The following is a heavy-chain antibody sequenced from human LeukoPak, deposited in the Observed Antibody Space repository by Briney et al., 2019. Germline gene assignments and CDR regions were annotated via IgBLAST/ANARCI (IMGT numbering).Heavy chain of an antibody. CDR2: IYQSGHA. Sequence: PSETLSLTFKVSNYSVRSDLHWSWIRQSPGRGLEWIASIYQSGHAYYSPSLKSRVLISFDTSKKELSLKINSVTATDTALYYCASLRFGDSYFDFWGQGTQVTVSS. CDR3: ASLRFGDSYFDF. V-gene: IGHV4-38-2*02. D-gene: IGHD3-10*01. CDR1: NYSVRSDLH. J-gene: IGHJ4*02.